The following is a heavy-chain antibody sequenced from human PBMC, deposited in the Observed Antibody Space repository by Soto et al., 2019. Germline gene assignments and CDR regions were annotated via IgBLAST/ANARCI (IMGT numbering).Heavy chain of an antibody. CDR2: IIPIFGTA. D-gene: IGHD5-18*01. Sequence: QVQLVQSGAEVKKPGSSVKVSCKASGGTFSSYAISWVRQAPGQGLEWMGGIIPIFGTANYAQKFQGRVTITXXEXTXXAYMELSSLRSEDTAVYYCARRGYSYGYYYYGMDVWGQGTTVTVSS. J-gene: IGHJ6*02. CDR1: GGTFSSYA. V-gene: IGHV1-69*05. CDR3: ARRGYSYGYYYYGMDV.